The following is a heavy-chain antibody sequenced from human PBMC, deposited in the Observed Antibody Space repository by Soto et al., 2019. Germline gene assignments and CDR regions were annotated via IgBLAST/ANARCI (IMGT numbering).Heavy chain of an antibody. CDR2: IIPILGIA. J-gene: IGHJ3*02. CDR1: GGTFSSYT. D-gene: IGHD3-10*01. Sequence: ASVKVSCKASGGTFSSYTISWVRQAPGQGLEWMGRIIPILGIANYAQKFQGRVTITADKSTSTAYMELSSLRSEDTAVYYCARDSSGSGSYYNAVLGAFDIWGQGTMVTVSS. V-gene: IGHV1-69*04. CDR3: ARDSSGSGSYYNAVLGAFDI.